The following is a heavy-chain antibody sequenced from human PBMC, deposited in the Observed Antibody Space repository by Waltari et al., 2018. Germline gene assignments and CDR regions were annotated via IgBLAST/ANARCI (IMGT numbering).Heavy chain of an antibody. CDR3: ARAGYCTNGVCYSGRDY. J-gene: IGHJ4*02. D-gene: IGHD2-8*01. Sequence: EVQLVESGGGLVKPGGSLRLSCAASGFTFSSSSMNWVRQAPGKGLEWVSSISSSSSYIYYADSVKGRFTISRDNAKNSLYLQMNSLRAEDTAVYYCARAGYCTNGVCYSGRDYWGQGTLVTVSS. CDR1: GFTFSSSS. CDR2: ISSSSSYI. V-gene: IGHV3-21*01.